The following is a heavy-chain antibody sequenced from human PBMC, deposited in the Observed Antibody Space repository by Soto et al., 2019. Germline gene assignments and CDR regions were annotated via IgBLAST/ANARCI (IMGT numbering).Heavy chain of an antibody. CDR1: GGSISSGGYY. D-gene: IGHD6-6*01. V-gene: IGHV4-31*03. CDR3: ARGRYSSSSNWFDP. J-gene: IGHJ5*02. Sequence: QVQLQESGPGLVKPSQTLSLTCTVSGGSISSGGYYWSWIRHHPGKGLEWIGYIYYSGSTYYNPSLKSRVTISVDTSKNQFSLKLRSVTAADTALYYCARGRYSSSSNWFDPWGQGTLVTVSS. CDR2: IYYSGST.